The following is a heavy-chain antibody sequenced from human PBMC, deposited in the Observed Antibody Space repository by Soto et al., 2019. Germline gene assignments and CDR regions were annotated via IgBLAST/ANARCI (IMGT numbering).Heavy chain of an antibody. J-gene: IGHJ6*03. V-gene: IGHV4-34*01. CDR1: GGSFSGYY. CDR3: ARAVSPYDYIWGSYRYQHYYYYMDV. D-gene: IGHD3-16*02. Sequence: QVQLQQWGAGLLKPSETLSLTCAVYGGSFSGYYWSWIRQPPGKGLEWIGEINHSGSTNYNPSPKSRVTISVDTSKNQFSLKLSSVTAADTAVYYCARAVSPYDYIWGSYRYQHYYYYMDVWGKGTTVTVSS. CDR2: INHSGST.